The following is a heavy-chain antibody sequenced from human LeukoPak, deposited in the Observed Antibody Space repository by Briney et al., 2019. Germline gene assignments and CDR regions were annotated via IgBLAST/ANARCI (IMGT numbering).Heavy chain of an antibody. D-gene: IGHD7-27*01. Sequence: GGSLRLSCSASGFTFSSYTMNWVRQAPGKGLEWVANIKQDGSEKYYVDSVKGRFTISRDNAKNSLYLQMNSLRAEDTAVYYCARDYTGGWNDYWGQGIRVTVSS. J-gene: IGHJ4*02. V-gene: IGHV3-7*01. CDR3: ARDYTGGWNDY. CDR1: GFTFSSYT. CDR2: IKQDGSEK.